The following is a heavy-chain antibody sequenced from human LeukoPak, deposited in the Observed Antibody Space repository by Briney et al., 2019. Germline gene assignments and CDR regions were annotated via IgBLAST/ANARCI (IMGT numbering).Heavy chain of an antibody. V-gene: IGHV4-38-2*02. CDR2: IYHSGST. D-gene: IGHD6-13*01. CDR3: AREAPPGHSSSWYN. J-gene: IGHJ4*02. Sequence: PSETLSLTCTVSGYSMSSGYYWGWTRQPPGKGLEWIGSIYHSGSTYYNPSLKSRVTISVDMPKKQFSLKMSSVTAADTAVYYCAREAPPGHSSSWYNWGQGTLVTVSS. CDR1: GYSMSSGYY.